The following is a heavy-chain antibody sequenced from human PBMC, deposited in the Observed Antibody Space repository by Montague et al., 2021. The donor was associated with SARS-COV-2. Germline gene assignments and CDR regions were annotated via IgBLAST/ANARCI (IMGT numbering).Heavy chain of an antibody. CDR2: IYTSGSA. Sequence: TLSLTCTVSGGFISSGSYYWTWIRQPAGKGLEWIGRIYTSGSANYNASLKSRVTISLDTSKNQFSLKLSSVTAADTAVYYCARDRERYDASDYSGVYYYYGMDVWGQGTTVTVSS. V-gene: IGHV4-61*02. CDR1: GGFISSGSYY. CDR3: ARDRERYDASDYSGVYYYYGMDV. D-gene: IGHD3-22*01. J-gene: IGHJ6*02.